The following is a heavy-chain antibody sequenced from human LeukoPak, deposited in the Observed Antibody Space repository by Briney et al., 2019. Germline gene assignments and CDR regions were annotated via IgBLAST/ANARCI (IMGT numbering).Heavy chain of an antibody. V-gene: IGHV3-21*01. CDR2: ISSSSSYI. J-gene: IGHJ6*02. CDR3: ARDWVGELPSGMDV. Sequence: GWALRLSCAASGFTFSSYSMNWVRQAAGKGREGVSSISSSSSYIYYADSVQGRFTISRDNAKNSLYLQMKRLKAEDTAVYYCARDWVGELPSGMDVWGQGTTVTVSS. D-gene: IGHD3-10*01. CDR1: GFTFSSYS.